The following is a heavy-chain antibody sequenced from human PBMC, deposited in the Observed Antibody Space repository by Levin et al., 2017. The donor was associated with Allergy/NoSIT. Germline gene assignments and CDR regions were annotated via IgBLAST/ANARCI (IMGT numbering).Heavy chain of an antibody. CDR1: GFTVSSNY. Sequence: QAGGSLRLSCAASGFTVSSNYMSWVRQAPGKGLEWVSVIYSGGSTYYADSVKGRFTISRDNSKNTLYLQMNSLRAEDTAVYYCARDLRINLPLTTVTEEAFDIWGQGTMVTVSS. CDR3: ARDLRINLPLTTVTEEAFDI. CDR2: IYSGGST. D-gene: IGHD4-17*01. J-gene: IGHJ3*02. V-gene: IGHV3-53*01.